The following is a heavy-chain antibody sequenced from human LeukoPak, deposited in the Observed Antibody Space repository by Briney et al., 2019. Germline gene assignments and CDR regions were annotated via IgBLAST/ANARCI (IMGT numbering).Heavy chain of an antibody. CDR2: IWYDGSNK. V-gene: IGHV3-33*01. D-gene: IGHD6-6*01. CDR1: GFTFSSYG. CDR3: ARSGSSSKDHYYYGMDV. J-gene: IGHJ6*02. Sequence: GGSLRLSCAASGFTFSSYGMHWVRQAPGKGLEWVAVIWYDGSNKYYADSEKGRFTISRDNSKNTLYLQMNSLRADDTAVYYCARSGSSSKDHYYYGMDVWGQGTTVTVSS.